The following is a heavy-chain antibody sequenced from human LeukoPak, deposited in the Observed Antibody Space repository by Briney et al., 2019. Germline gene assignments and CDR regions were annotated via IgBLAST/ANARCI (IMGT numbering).Heavy chain of an antibody. CDR1: GGPINGFH. Sequence: PSETLSLTCTVSGGPINGFHWSWIRQSAGKGLELIGRIYASGNTNYNPSLKSRVTMSVDTSKNQFSLNLSYMTAADTAVYYCARGTLGRDGYNYPFDFWGQGTMVTVSS. V-gene: IGHV4-4*07. CDR3: ARGTLGRDGYNYPFDF. J-gene: IGHJ3*01. D-gene: IGHD5-24*01. CDR2: IYASGNT.